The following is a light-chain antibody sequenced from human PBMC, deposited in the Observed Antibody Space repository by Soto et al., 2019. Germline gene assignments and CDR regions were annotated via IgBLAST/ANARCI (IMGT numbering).Light chain of an antibody. J-gene: IGLJ3*02. CDR3: CSYAGNSLWV. CDR1: SSDVGGYNY. Sequence: QSALTQPRSVSGSPGQSVTISCTGTSSDVGGYNYVSWYQQHPGKAPKLVIYDVSKRPSGVPDRVSGSKSGNTASLTISGLQAEDEADYYCCSYAGNSLWVFGGGTKLTVL. CDR2: DVS. V-gene: IGLV2-11*01.